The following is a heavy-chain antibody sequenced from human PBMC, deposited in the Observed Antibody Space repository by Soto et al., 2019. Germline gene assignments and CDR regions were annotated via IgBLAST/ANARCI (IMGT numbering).Heavy chain of an antibody. V-gene: IGHV3-30*18. Sequence: ESGGGVVQPGTSLRLSCAASGFTFTNYGMHWVRQARGKGLEWVATISNDGSKKYNADSVKGRFTISRDNSKNMLYLQMNSLRPEDTAVYYCAKDWDYRGDLDYWGQGTLVTVSS. CDR2: ISNDGSKK. D-gene: IGHD3-10*01. J-gene: IGHJ4*02. CDR1: GFTFTNYG. CDR3: AKDWDYRGDLDY.